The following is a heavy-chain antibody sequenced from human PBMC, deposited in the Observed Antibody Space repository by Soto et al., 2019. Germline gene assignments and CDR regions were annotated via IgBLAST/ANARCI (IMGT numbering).Heavy chain of an antibody. Sequence: QVQLQQWGAGLLKPSETLSLNCAVTGGSLSGYYWSWIRQPPGKGLEWIGEVKDGGHTNYSPSLRGRVTISSDTSNNQFSRRLNSVTAADTGVYYCARGQEGVVATHCDQGSLVTVSS. CDR2: VKDGGHT. CDR3: ARGQEGVVATH. CDR1: GGSLSGYY. V-gene: IGHV4-34*01. J-gene: IGHJ4*02. D-gene: IGHD5-12*01.